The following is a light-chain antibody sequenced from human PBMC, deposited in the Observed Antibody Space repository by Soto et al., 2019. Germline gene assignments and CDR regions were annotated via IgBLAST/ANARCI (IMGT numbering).Light chain of an antibody. CDR1: ALPKQY. J-gene: IGLJ1*01. V-gene: IGLV3-25*02. Sequence: SYELTQPPSVSVSPGQTARITCSGDALPKQYAYWYQQKPGQAPVLVIYKDSERPSGIPERFSGSSSGTTVTLTISGAQAEDEAHYYCQSADSSGTYVFGTGTKVTVL. CDR2: KDS. CDR3: QSADSSGTYV.